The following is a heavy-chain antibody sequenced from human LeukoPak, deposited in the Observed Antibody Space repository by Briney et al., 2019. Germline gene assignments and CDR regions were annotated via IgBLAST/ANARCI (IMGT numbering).Heavy chain of an antibody. J-gene: IGHJ4*02. D-gene: IGHD3-22*01. Sequence: PGGSLRLSCAASGFTFSSYAMSWVRQAPGKGLEWVSAISGSGGSTNYAPSVKGRFTISRENSNDTLYPQMNSLRAEDTAVYYCVKGRDYNDASAYYIGDYWGQGTLVTVSS. V-gene: IGHV3-23*01. CDR3: VKGRDYNDASAYYIGDY. CDR1: GFTFSSYA. CDR2: ISGSGGST.